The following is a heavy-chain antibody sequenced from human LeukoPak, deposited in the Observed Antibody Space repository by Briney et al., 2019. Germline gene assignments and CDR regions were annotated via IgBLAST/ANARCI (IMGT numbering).Heavy chain of an antibody. Sequence: PSETLSLTCTVSGGSISSSSYYWGWIRQPPGKGLEWIGSIYYSGSTYYNPSLKSRVTISVDTSKNQFSLELSSVTAADTAVYYCARGEGIIDWFDPWGQGTLVTVSS. J-gene: IGHJ5*02. D-gene: IGHD2-15*01. CDR3: ARGEGIIDWFDP. CDR1: GGSISSSSYY. CDR2: IYYSGST. V-gene: IGHV4-39*07.